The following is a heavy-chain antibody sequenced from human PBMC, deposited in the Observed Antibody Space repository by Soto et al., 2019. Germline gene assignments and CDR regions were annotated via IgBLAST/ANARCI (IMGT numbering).Heavy chain of an antibody. D-gene: IGHD3-10*01. Sequence: GASVKVSCKASGGTFSSYAISWVRQAPGQGLEWMGGIIPIFGTANYAQKFQGRVTITADESTSTAYMELSSLRSEDTAVYYCARPGIRGVPNSAYYGMDAWGQGTTVTVSS. J-gene: IGHJ6*02. CDR1: GGTFSSYA. CDR2: IIPIFGTA. CDR3: ARPGIRGVPNSAYYGMDA. V-gene: IGHV1-69*13.